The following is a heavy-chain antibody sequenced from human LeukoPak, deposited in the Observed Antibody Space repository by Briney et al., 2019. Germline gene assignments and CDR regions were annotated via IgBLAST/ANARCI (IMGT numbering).Heavy chain of an antibody. CDR1: GFTFSSYW. D-gene: IGHD1-26*01. J-gene: IGHJ4*02. V-gene: IGHV3-7*01. CDR2: IKQDGGGI. Sequence: GGSLRLSCAASGFTFSSYWMSWVRQAPGKGLEWVANIKQDGGGIYYVDSVKGRFTISRDNAKNSLSLQMNSLRAEDTAVYYCARDKVVGATHFDYWGQGTLVTVSS. CDR3: ARDKVVGATHFDY.